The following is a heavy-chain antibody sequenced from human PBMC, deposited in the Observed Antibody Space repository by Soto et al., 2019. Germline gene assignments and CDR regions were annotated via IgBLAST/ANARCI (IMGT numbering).Heavy chain of an antibody. J-gene: IGHJ4*02. CDR3: ARWPIYYGDYFDY. CDR1: GFTFSSYS. V-gene: IGHV3-21*01. CDR2: ISSSSSYI. Sequence: EVQLVESGGGLVKPGGSLRLSCAASGFTFSSYSMNWVRQAPGKGLEWVSSISSSSSYIYYADSVKGRFTISRDNAKNSLYLQMNSLRAEDTAVYYCARWPIYYGDYFDYWGQGTLVTVSS. D-gene: IGHD4-17*01.